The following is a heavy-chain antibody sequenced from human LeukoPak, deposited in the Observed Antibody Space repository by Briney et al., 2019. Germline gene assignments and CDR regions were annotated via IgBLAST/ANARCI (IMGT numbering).Heavy chain of an antibody. J-gene: IGHJ3*02. D-gene: IGHD3-9*01. CDR2: ISYDGSNK. Sequence: GGSLRLSCAASGFTFSSYAMNWVRQAPGKGLEWVAFISYDGSNKYYADSVKGRFTISRDNSKNTLYLQMNSLRAEDTAVYYCARALMYYDILTGRDAFDIWGQGTMVTVSS. V-gene: IGHV3-30*14. CDR3: ARALMYYDILTGRDAFDI. CDR1: GFTFSSYA.